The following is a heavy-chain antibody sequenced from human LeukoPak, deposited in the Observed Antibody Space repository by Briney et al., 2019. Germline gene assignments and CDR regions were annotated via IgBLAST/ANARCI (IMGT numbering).Heavy chain of an antibody. J-gene: IGHJ4*02. CDR2: ISSSGSTI. CDR1: EFTFSDYY. CDR3: ARDADMVATMFDY. D-gene: IGHD5-12*01. V-gene: IGHV3-11*01. Sequence: GGSLRLSCAASEFTFSDYYMSWIRQAPGKGLEWVSYISSSGSTIYYADSVKGRFTISRDNAKNSLYLQMNSLRAEDTAVYYCARDADMVATMFDYWGQGTLVTVSS.